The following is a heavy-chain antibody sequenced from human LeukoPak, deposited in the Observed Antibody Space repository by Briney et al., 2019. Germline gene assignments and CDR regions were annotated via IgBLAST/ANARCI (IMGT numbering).Heavy chain of an antibody. J-gene: IGHJ4*02. Sequence: SETLSLTCTVSGGSISSYYWSWIRQPPGKGLEWIGYIYYSGSTNYNPSLKSRVTISVDTSKNQFSLKLSSVTAGDTAVYYCARVYYGSGSYWSPFDYWGQGTLVTVSS. CDR2: IYYSGST. D-gene: IGHD3-10*01. CDR3: ARVYYGSGSYWSPFDY. V-gene: IGHV4-59*01. CDR1: GGSISSYY.